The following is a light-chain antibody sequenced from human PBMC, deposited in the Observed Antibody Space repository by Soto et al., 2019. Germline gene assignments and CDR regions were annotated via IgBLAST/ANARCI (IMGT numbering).Light chain of an antibody. J-gene: IGLJ3*02. CDR3: SSYAGSNNLGV. Sequence: QSALTQPPSASGSPGQSVTISCTGTSSDVGGYNYASWYQQHPGKAPKLMIYEVSKRPSGVPDRFSGSKSGNTASLTVSGLQPEDEADYYCSSYAGSNNLGVFGGGTKLTVL. V-gene: IGLV2-8*01. CDR2: EVS. CDR1: SSDVGGYNY.